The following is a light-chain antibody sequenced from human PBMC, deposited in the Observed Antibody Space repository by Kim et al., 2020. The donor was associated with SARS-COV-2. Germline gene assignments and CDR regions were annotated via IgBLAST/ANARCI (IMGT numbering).Light chain of an antibody. V-gene: IGKV1-5*01. CDR2: DAS. J-gene: IGKJ2*01. CDR1: QNINSW. Sequence: QLTQSPSTLSASVGDTVTITCRASQNINSWLAWYQQKPGKAPKFLIYDASDLRSGVPSRFRGRGSGTQFTLTISGLQPEDFATYYCQQYNSYSYSFGQGTKLE. CDR3: QQYNSYSYS.